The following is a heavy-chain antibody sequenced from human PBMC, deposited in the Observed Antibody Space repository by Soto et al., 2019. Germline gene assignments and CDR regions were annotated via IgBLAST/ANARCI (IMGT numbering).Heavy chain of an antibody. D-gene: IGHD2-2*02. V-gene: IGHV3-74*01. CDR1: GFTFSSYW. Sequence: GGSLRLSCAASGFTFSSYWMHWVRQAPGKGLVWVSRINSDGSSTSYADSVKGRFTISRDNAKNTLYLQMNSLRAEDTAVYYCAREAGAVVPAAIVDYYYYYMDVWGKGTTVTVSS. J-gene: IGHJ6*03. CDR2: INSDGSST. CDR3: AREAGAVVPAAIVDYYYYYMDV.